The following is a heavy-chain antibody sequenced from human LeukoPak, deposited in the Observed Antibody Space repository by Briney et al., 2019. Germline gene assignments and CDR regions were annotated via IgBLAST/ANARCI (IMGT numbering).Heavy chain of an antibody. J-gene: IGHJ4*02. Sequence: GESLKISCKGSGYSFTSYWIAWVRQMPGKGLEWIGIIYPGDSDTRYSPSFQGQVTISADKSISTAYLQWSSLKASDTAMYYCARPYCSGGRCYSYHFDYWGQGTLVTVSS. CDR3: ARPYCSGGRCYSYHFDY. CDR2: IYPGDSDT. V-gene: IGHV5-51*01. CDR1: GYSFTSYW. D-gene: IGHD2-15*01.